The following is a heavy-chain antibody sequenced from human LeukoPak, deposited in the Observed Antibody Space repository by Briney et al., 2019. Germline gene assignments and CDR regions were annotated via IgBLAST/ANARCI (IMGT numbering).Heavy chain of an antibody. CDR1: GYTFTSYA. D-gene: IGHD5-12*01. CDR3: ARGEKNVDIVATIRGVWFDP. Sequence: ASVKVSFKSSGYTFTSYAMHWVRQAPGQRQEWMGWINAGNGNTKYSQKFQGRVTITRDTSASTPYLELSSLRSEDTAVYYCARGEKNVDIVATIRGVWFDPWGQGTLVTVSS. V-gene: IGHV1-3*01. CDR2: INAGNGNT. J-gene: IGHJ5*02.